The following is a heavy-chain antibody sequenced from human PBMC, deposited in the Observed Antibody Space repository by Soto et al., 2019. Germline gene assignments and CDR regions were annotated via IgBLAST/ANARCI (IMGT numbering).Heavy chain of an antibody. J-gene: IGHJ4*02. CDR3: ARGRDIVLMVYAMDY. V-gene: IGHV1-8*01. D-gene: IGHD2-8*01. CDR1: GYTFNSYD. CDR2: MNPNSGNT. Sequence: GASVKVCCKASGYTFNSYDINWVRQATGQGLEWMGWMNPNSGNTGYAQKFQGRVTMTRNTSISTAYMELSSLRSEDTAVYYCARGRDIVLMVYAMDYWAQGTLVTVSS.